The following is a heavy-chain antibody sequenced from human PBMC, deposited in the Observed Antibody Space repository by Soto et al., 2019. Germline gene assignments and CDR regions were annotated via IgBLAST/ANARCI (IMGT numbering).Heavy chain of an antibody. D-gene: IGHD3-22*01. CDR2: ISSSSSTI. CDR1: GFTFSSYS. Sequence: GWSLRLSCAASGFTFSSYSMNWVRQAPGKGLEWVSYISSSSSTIYYADSVKGRFTISRDNAKNSLYLQMNSLRDEDTAVYYCARDYYDSSGYYYPGFGFDYWGQGTLVTVSS. CDR3: ARDYYDSSGYYYPGFGFDY. V-gene: IGHV3-48*02. J-gene: IGHJ4*02.